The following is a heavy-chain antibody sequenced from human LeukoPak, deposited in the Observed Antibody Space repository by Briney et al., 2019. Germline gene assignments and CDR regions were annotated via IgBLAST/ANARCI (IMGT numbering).Heavy chain of an antibody. V-gene: IGHV4-59*01. CDR1: GGSISSYY. J-gene: IGHJ3*02. CDR3: ASNAERDAFDI. D-gene: IGHD1-26*01. Sequence: PSETLSLTCTVYGGSISSYYWSWNRQPPGKELEWIGYIYYSGSTNYTPSLKSRVTISVDTSKNQFSLKLSSVTAADTAVYYCASNAERDAFDIWGQGTMVTVSS. CDR2: IYYSGST.